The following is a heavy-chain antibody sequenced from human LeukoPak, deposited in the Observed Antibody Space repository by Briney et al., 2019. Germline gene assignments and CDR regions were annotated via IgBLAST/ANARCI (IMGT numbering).Heavy chain of an antibody. CDR3: AKSGYCSSTSCFGVRAGTLNWFDP. J-gene: IGHJ5*02. D-gene: IGHD2-2*01. Sequence: GGSLRLSCAASGFTFSSYAMSWVRQAPGKGLEWVSAISGSGGSIYYADSVKGRFTISRDNSKNTLYLQMNSLRAEDTAVYYCAKSGYCSSTSCFGVRAGTLNWFDPWGQGTLVTVSS. CDR1: GFTFSSYA. V-gene: IGHV3-23*01. CDR2: ISGSGGSI.